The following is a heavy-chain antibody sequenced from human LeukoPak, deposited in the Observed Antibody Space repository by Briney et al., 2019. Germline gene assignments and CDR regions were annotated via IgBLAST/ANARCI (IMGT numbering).Heavy chain of an antibody. D-gene: IGHD2-15*01. V-gene: IGHV1-2*02. CDR1: GYTFTGYY. J-gene: IGHJ4*02. CDR3: ARVECSGGSCYSDFDY. CDR2: INPNSGGT. Sequence: GASVKVSCKASGYTFTGYYMHWVRQAPGQGPEWMGWINPNSGGTNYAQKFQGRVTMTRDTSISTAYMELSRLRSDDTAVYYCARVECSGGSCYSDFDYWGQGTLVTVSS.